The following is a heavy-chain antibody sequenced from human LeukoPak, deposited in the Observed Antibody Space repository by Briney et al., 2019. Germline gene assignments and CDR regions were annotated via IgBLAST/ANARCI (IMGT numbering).Heavy chain of an antibody. CDR3: ARDSYGDANFDS. CDR1: GFTFSSYS. D-gene: IGHD4-17*01. CDR2: ISSSSSYI. J-gene: IGHJ4*02. V-gene: IGHV3-21*04. Sequence: GGSLRLSCAASGFTFSSYSMNWVRQAPGKGLEWVSSISSSSSYIYYADSVKGRFTISRDISKNAVYLQMNSLRAEDTAVYYCARDSYGDANFDSWGQGTLVTVSS.